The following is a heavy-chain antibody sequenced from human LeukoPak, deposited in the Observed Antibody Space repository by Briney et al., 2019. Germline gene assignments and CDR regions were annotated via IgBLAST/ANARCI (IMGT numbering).Heavy chain of an antibody. CDR3: ARLPWVVPAAIKRGRYYYYMDV. J-gene: IGHJ6*03. V-gene: IGHV4-34*01. D-gene: IGHD2-2*01. Sequence: GSLRLSCAVSGFTFSDHYMDWVRQPPGKGLEWIGEINHSGSTNYNPSLKSRVTISVDTSKNQFSLKLSSVTAADTAVYYCARLPWVVPAAIKRGRYYYYMDVWGKGTTVTVSS. CDR2: INHSGST. CDR1: GFTFSDHY.